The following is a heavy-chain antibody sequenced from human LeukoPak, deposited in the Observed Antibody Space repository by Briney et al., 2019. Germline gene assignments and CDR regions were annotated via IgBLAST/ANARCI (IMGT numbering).Heavy chain of an antibody. CDR3: AKDKYHGYNSADFQH. V-gene: IGHV3-43*02. J-gene: IGHJ1*01. CDR2: FSGDGGST. CDR1: GFPFDDYA. Sequence: QPGGSLRLSCAASGFPFDDYAIHWVRQAPGKGLEWVSLFSGDGGSTYYADSVKGRFTISRDNSKNSLYLQMNSLRTEDTALYYCAKDKYHGYNSADFQHWGQGTLVTVSS. D-gene: IGHD5-24*01.